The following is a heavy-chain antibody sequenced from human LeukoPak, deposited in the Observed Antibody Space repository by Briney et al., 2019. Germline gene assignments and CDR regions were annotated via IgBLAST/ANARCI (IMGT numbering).Heavy chain of an antibody. J-gene: IGHJ4*02. V-gene: IGHV3-30*04. CDR2: ISYDGSNY. D-gene: IGHD1-26*01. CDR1: GFTFSNYA. CDR3: ARGLLLHYFDY. Sequence: GGSLRLSCAASGFTFSNYAMHWVRQAPGKGLEWVAFISYDGSNYCYADSVKGRFTISRDKSKNTLYLQMHSLRAEDTAVYYCARGLLLHYFDYWGQGTLVTVSS.